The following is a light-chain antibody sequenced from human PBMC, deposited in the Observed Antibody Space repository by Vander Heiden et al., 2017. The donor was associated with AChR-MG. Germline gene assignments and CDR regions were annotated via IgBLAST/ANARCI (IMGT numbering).Light chain of an antibody. CDR3: QTWDGNTVV. V-gene: IGLV3-1*01. Sequence: SYELTQPSSVSVSPGQTAIMTCSGDDLAHQYVCWDQQRAGQSPMVVIYQVSRRPSGIPDRFSGSSSGNTATLAISETQPMDEADYYCQTWDGNTVVLGTGTRVTVL. CDR2: QVS. J-gene: IGLJ1*01. CDR1: DLAHQY.